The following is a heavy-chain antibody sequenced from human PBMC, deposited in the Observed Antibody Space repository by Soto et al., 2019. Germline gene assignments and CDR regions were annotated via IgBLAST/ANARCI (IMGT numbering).Heavy chain of an antibody. V-gene: IGHV5-10-1*01. J-gene: IGHJ6*02. Sequence: PGESLKISCKGSGYSFTSYWISWVRQMPGKGLEWMGRIVPSDSYTNYSPSFQGHVTISADKSISTAYLQWSSLKASDTAMYYCARRGFIAAADYYYGMDVWGQGTTVTVSS. CDR1: GYSFTSYW. D-gene: IGHD6-13*01. CDR2: IVPSDSYT. CDR3: ARRGFIAAADYYYGMDV.